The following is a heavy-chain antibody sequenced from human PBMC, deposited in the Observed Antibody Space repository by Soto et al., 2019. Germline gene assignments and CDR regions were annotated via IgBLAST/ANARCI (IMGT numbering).Heavy chain of an antibody. J-gene: IGHJ6*02. CDR1: GYTFTSSS. Sequence: ASVKVSCKASGYTFTSSSMHWVRQAPGQRLEWLGWINAGNGNTIYSQTFQGRVTITRDTSASTVYMEVNSLRSEDTAVYYCARVSYDFWSGYSTPYYYYGMDVWGQGTTVTVSS. CDR2: INAGNGNT. D-gene: IGHD3-3*01. CDR3: ARVSYDFWSGYSTPYYYYGMDV. V-gene: IGHV1-3*01.